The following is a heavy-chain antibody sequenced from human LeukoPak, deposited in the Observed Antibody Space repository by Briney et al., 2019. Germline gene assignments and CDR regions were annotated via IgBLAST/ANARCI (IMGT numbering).Heavy chain of an antibody. CDR1: GFTFSSYA. CDR3: ARARVAYYFDY. Sequence: GGSLRLSCAASGFTFSSYAMSWVRQAPGKGLEWVSYISSDSTTIYYADSVKGRFTISRDNAENSLYLQMNSLRVDDTAVYYCARARVAYYFDYWGQGTLVTVSS. D-gene: IGHD2-21*01. CDR2: ISSDSTTI. J-gene: IGHJ4*02. V-gene: IGHV3-48*01.